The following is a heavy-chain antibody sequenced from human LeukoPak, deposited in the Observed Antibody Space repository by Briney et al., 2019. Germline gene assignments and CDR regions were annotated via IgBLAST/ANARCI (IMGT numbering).Heavy chain of an antibody. CDR2: MNPNSGNT. CDR3: ATRRYSSGYYYQRAFDI. CDR1: GYTFTSYD. Sequence: ASVKVSCKASGYTFTSYDIDWVRQATGQGLEWMGWMNPNSGNTGYAQKFQGRVTMTRNTSISTAYMELSSLRSEDTAVYYCATRRYSSGYYYQRAFDIWGQGTMVTVSS. V-gene: IGHV1-8*01. J-gene: IGHJ3*02. D-gene: IGHD3-22*01.